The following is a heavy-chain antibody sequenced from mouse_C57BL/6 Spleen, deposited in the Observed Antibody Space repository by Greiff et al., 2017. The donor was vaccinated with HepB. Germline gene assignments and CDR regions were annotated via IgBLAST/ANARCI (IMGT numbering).Heavy chain of an antibody. CDR1: GFTFTDYY. V-gene: IGHV7-3*01. CDR2: IRNKANGYTT. CDR3: ARYPLYNYFDY. D-gene: IGHD2-12*01. Sequence: EVNVVESGGGLVQPGGSLSLSCAASGFTFTDYYMSWVRQPPGKALEWLGFIRNKANGYTTEYSASVKGRFTISRDNSQSILYLQMNALRAEDSATYYCARYPLYNYFDYWGQGTTLTVSS. J-gene: IGHJ2*01.